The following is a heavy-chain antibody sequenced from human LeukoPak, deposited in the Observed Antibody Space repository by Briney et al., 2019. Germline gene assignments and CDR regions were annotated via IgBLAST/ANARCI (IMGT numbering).Heavy chain of an antibody. J-gene: IGHJ3*02. CDR1: GGSISSYY. CDR3: ARHKRVGRYCSGGSCSHAFDI. Sequence: MTSETLSLTCTVSGGSISSYYWSWIRQPPGKGLEWIGYIYYSGSTNYNPSLKSRVTISVDTSKNQFSLKLSSVTAADTAVYYCARHKRVGRYCSGGSCSHAFDIWGQGTMVTVSS. CDR2: IYYSGST. V-gene: IGHV4-59*08. D-gene: IGHD2-15*01.